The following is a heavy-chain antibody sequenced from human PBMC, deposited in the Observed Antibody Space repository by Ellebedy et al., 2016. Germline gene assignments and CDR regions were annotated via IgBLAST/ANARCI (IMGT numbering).Heavy chain of an antibody. D-gene: IGHD1-26*01. CDR2: IIPIFGTA. V-gene: IGHV1-69*05. J-gene: IGHJ4*02. CDR3: ARDLHVSGSYHY. CDR1: GGTFSSYA. Sequence: SVKVSXXASGGTFSSYAISWVRQAPGQGLEWMGGIIPIFGTANYAQKFQGRVTITTDESTSTAYMELSSLRSEDTAVYYCARDLHVSGSYHYWGQGTLVTVSS.